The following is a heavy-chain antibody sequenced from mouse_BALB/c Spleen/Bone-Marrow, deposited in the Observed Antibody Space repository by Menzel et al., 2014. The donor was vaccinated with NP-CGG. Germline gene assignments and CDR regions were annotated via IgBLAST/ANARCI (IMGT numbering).Heavy chain of an antibody. CDR2: INPASSTI. J-gene: IGHJ3*01. D-gene: IGHD1-2*01. CDR1: GFDFSRYW. V-gene: IGHV4-1*02. Sequence: VQLKQSGGGLVQPGGSLKLSCAASGFDFSRYWMTWVRQAPGKGLEWIGEINPASSTINYTPSLKDKFIISRDNAKNTLYVQMSKVRSEDTALYYCAKNYYYGYVAYWGQGTLVTVSA. CDR3: AKNYYYGYVAY.